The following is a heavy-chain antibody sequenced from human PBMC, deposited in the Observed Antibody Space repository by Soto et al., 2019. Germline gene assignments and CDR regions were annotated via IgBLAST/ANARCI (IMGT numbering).Heavy chain of an antibody. CDR1: GGSISSYY. J-gene: IGHJ6*03. D-gene: IGHD5-18*01. Sequence: NPSETLSLTCTVSGGSISSYYWSWIRQPPGKGLEWIGYIYYSGSTNYNPSLKSRVTISVDTSKNQFSLKLSSVTAADTAVYYCARLLRIQLWNRMDVWGKGTTVTVS. CDR2: IYYSGST. CDR3: ARLLRIQLWNRMDV. V-gene: IGHV4-59*08.